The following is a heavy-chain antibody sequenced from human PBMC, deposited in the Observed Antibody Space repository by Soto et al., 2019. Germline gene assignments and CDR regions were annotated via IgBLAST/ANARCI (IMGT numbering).Heavy chain of an antibody. J-gene: IGHJ6*02. CDR3: ARSDCTGAQWYSSPFNYGVDA. Sequence: QVQLVGSGGGVVQPGGSLRLSCTTSGFTFHTYGMHWVRQAPGKGLEGVALIWYDGSNKYYADSVKGRFTISRDNSKNTLYLQMNSLRGEDTALYYCARSDCTGAQWYSSPFNYGVDAWGQGTTVTVSS. CDR1: GFTFHTYG. CDR2: IWYDGSNK. V-gene: IGHV3-33*08. D-gene: IGHD2-8*02.